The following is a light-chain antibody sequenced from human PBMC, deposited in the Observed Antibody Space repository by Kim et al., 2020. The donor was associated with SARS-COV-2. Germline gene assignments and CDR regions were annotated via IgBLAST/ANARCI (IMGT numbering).Light chain of an antibody. Sequence: GHSFTISCTGTDYDLGYYYYVSWYQHHPGKVPKLIIYDVSERPSGVSDRFSGSKSGNTASLTISDLQAEDESDYYCASYTISASLIFGGGTQLTVL. CDR3: ASYTISASLI. V-gene: IGLV2-14*03. J-gene: IGLJ2*01. CDR1: DYDLGYYYY. CDR2: DVS.